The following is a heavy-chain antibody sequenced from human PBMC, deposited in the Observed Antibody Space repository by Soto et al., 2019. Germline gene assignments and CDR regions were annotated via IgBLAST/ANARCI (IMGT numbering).Heavy chain of an antibody. CDR3: ARDAAVPGESDRFDY. CDR2: AYHNGLT. D-gene: IGHD6-19*01. CDR1: GDSVTSNVW. V-gene: IGHV4-4*02. Sequence: SETLSLTCAVSGDSVTSNVWWSWVRQPPGKGLEWIGEAYHNGLTDYNPSLKGRVTMSVDTSKNEFSLKLTSLTAADTAIYYCARDAAVPGESDRFDYWGQGTLVTVSS. J-gene: IGHJ4*02.